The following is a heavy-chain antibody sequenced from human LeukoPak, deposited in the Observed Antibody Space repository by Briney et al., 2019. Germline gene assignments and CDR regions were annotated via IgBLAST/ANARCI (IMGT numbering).Heavy chain of an antibody. D-gene: IGHD6-19*01. CDR2: INPNSGGT. J-gene: IGHJ5*02. V-gene: IGHV1-2*06. CDR1: GYTVTGYY. CDR3: AKDHAVAGTSNWFDP. Sequence: VASVKVSCKASGYTVTGYYMHWVRQAPGQGLEWMGRINPNSGGTNYAQKFQGRVTMTRDTSISTAYMELSRLRSDDTAVYYCAKDHAVAGTSNWFDPWGQGTLVTVSS.